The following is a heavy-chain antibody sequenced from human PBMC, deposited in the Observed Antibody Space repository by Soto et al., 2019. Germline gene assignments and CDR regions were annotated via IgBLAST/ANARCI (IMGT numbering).Heavy chain of an antibody. V-gene: IGHV3-7*01. CDR3: ASYMAAAGLDAFDI. D-gene: IGHD6-13*01. J-gene: IGHJ3*02. CDR1: GFTFSSYW. CDR2: IKQDGSEK. Sequence: PGGSLRLSCAASGFTFSSYWMSWVRQAPGKGLEWVANIKQDGSEKYYVDSVKGRFTISRDNAKNSLYLQMNSLRAEDTAVYYCASYMAAAGLDAFDIWGQGTMVTVSS.